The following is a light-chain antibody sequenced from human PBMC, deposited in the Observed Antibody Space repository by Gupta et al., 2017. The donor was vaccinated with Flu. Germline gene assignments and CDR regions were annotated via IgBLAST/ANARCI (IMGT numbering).Light chain of an antibody. Sequence: VLTHVPPLTVSLGWTVTLTCASSTGAVSSGHYPDWFQQKPGQAPRALTYDISKKYSWTPPRFSGSLHGGKAALTLSGAQPDDEAEYYSLLSYSSERRVFGGGTKLTVL. V-gene: IGLV7-46*01. CDR2: DIS. J-gene: IGLJ3*02. CDR3: LLSYSSERRV. CDR1: TGAVSSGHY.